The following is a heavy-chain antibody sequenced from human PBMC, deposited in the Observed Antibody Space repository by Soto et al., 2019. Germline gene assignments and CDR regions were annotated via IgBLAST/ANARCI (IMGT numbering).Heavy chain of an antibody. V-gene: IGHV3-23*01. D-gene: IGHD4-17*01. CDR2: ISGRGGST. J-gene: IGHJ2*01. CDR3: AKITVTTYWYFAL. CDR1: GFTFSTYA. Sequence: EVQLLESGGGLVQPGGSLRLSCAASGFTFSTYAMSWVRHAPGKGLEWVSTISGRGGSTYYADSVKGRFTISRDNSKNTLYVQMNSLSAEDTAIYYFAKITVTTYWYFALWGRGTLVTVSS.